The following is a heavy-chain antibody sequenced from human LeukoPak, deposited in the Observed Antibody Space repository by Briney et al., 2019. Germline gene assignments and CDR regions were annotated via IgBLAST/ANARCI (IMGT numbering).Heavy chain of an antibody. CDR3: ASRSSGLYYYYYYMDV. V-gene: IGHV4-34*01. Sequence: PETLSLTCAVYGGSFSGYYWSWIRQPPGKGLEWIGEINHSGSTNYNPSLKSRVTISVDTSKNQFSLKLSSVTAADTAVYYCASRSSGLYYYYYYMDVWGKGTTVTVSS. CDR1: GGSFSGYY. CDR2: INHSGST. J-gene: IGHJ6*03. D-gene: IGHD1-26*01.